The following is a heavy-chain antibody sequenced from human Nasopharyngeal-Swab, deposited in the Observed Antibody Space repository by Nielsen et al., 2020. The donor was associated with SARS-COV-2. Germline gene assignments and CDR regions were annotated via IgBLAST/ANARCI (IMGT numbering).Heavy chain of an antibody. V-gene: IGHV3-21*01. CDR3: ARGGWEGIAAADTRVY. CDR1: GFTFSSYS. J-gene: IGHJ4*02. D-gene: IGHD6-13*01. CDR2: ISSSSSYI. Sequence: ESLKISCAASGFTFSSYSMNWVRQAPGKGLEWVSSISSSSSYIYYADSVKGRFTISRDNAKNSLYLQMNSLRAEDTAVYYCARGGWEGIAAADTRVYWGQGTLVTVPS.